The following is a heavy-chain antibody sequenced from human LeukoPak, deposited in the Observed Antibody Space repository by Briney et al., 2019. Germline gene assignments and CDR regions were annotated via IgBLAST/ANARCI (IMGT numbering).Heavy chain of an antibody. D-gene: IGHD3-22*01. CDR2: ISAYNGNT. Sequence: ASVKVSCKASGYTFTSYGISWVRRAPGQGLEWMGWISAYNGNTNYAQKLQGRVTMTTDTSTSTAYMELRSLRSDDTAVYYCARDTDYYDSSGYFPIWGQGTMVTVSS. J-gene: IGHJ3*02. CDR1: GYTFTSYG. V-gene: IGHV1-18*01. CDR3: ARDTDYYDSSGYFPI.